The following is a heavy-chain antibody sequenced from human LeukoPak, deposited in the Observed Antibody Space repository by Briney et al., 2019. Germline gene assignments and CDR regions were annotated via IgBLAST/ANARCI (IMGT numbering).Heavy chain of an antibody. J-gene: IGHJ4*02. Sequence: GGSLRLSCAASGFTFSSYSMNWVRQAPGKGLEWVSSISSSSSYIYYADSVKGRFTISRGNAKNSLYLQMNSLRAEDTAVNYCARDYLYSSGWYYSFDYWGQGTLVTVSS. CDR3: ARDYLYSSGWYYSFDY. V-gene: IGHV3-21*01. D-gene: IGHD6-19*01. CDR2: ISSSSSYI. CDR1: GFTFSSYS.